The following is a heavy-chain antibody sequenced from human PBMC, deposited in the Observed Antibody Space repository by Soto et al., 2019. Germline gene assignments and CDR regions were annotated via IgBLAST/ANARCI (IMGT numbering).Heavy chain of an antibody. CDR1: GFAFSSHP. CDR3: ARRTFGSSRSFDI. Sequence: VQLLESGGDLVRPGASLRLSCAASGFAFSSHPMSWVRQAPEKGLEWVAGISDSGSLTYNADSVRGRFTISRDNSKNTLYLQMNSLRAEDTAVYYCARRTFGSSRSFDIWGQGTMVAVSS. V-gene: IGHV3-23*01. D-gene: IGHD6-6*01. CDR2: ISDSGSLT. J-gene: IGHJ3*02.